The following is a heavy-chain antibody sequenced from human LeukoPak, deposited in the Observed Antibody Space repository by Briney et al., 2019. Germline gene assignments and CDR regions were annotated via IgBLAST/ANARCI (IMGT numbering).Heavy chain of an antibody. CDR3: AKDSGSYQSGMFDP. CDR1: GFTFSSYG. V-gene: IGHV3-30*02. Sequence: GGSLRLSCAASGFTFSSYGMHWVRQAPGKGLEWVAFIRYDGSNKYYADSVKGRFTISRDNSKNTLYLQMNSLRAEDTAVYYCAKDSGSYQSGMFDPWGQGTLVTVSS. D-gene: IGHD1-26*01. CDR2: IRYDGSNK. J-gene: IGHJ5*02.